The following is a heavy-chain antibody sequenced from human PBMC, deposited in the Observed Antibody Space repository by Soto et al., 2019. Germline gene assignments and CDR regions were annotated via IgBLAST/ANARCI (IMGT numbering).Heavy chain of an antibody. D-gene: IGHD6-13*01. Sequence: NPXDALSLTCTVAGDSSSSYNWSWIRQPPGKGLEWIGYVYYSGSTNYNPSLKSRVTISVDTSKNQFSLKLSSVTAADTAVYYCARDLNPAAAGGYNWFDHWGQCPLVTVSS. CDR2: VYYSGST. CDR3: ARDLNPAAAGGYNWFDH. J-gene: IGHJ5*02. CDR1: GDSSSSYN. V-gene: IGHV4-59*01.